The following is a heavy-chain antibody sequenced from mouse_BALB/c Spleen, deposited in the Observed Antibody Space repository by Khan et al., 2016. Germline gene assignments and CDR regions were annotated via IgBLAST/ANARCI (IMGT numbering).Heavy chain of an antibody. CDR1: GYAFSSYW. V-gene: IGHV1-80*01. CDR3: ARVSSSGYVAWFAY. Sequence: QVQLQQSGAELVRPGSSVKISCKASGYAFSSYWMNWVKQRPGQGLEWIGQIYPGDGDINYNGKFKGKATLTADKSSSTAYMQLSSLTSEDSAVYFCARVSSSGYVAWFAYWGQGTLVTVSA. J-gene: IGHJ3*01. CDR2: IYPGDGDI. D-gene: IGHD3-1*01.